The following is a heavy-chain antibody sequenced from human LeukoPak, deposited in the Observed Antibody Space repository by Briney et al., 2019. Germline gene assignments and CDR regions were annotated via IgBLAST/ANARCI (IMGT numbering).Heavy chain of an antibody. CDR1: GGSISNYY. J-gene: IGHJ3*02. CDR3: ARERYSSSWYVGDAFDI. D-gene: IGHD6-13*01. CDR2: IYTSGST. V-gene: IGHV4-4*09. Sequence: SETLSLTCTVSGGSISNYYWSWIRQPPGKGLEWIGNIYTSGSTDYNPSLKSRVAISVDMSKNQLSLKLSSVTAADTAVYYCARERYSSSWYVGDAFDIWGQGTMVTVSS.